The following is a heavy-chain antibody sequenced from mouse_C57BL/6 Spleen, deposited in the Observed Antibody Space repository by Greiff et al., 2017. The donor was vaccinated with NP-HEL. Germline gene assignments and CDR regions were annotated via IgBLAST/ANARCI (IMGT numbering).Heavy chain of an antibody. D-gene: IGHD2-3*01. CDR3: ARGLYASAWFAY. V-gene: IGHV1-55*01. CDR2: IYPGSGST. Sequence: QVQLQQPGAELVKPGASVKMSCKASGYTFTSYWITCVKQRPGQGLEWIGDIYPGSGSTNYNEKFKSKATLTVDTSSSTAYMQLSSLTSEDSAIYYCARGLYASAWFAYWGQGTLVTVSA. J-gene: IGHJ3*01. CDR1: GYTFTSYW.